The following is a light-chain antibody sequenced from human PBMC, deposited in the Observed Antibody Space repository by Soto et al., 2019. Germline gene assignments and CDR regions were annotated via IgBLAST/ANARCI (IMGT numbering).Light chain of an antibody. V-gene: IGLV2-14*01. CDR1: SSDVGGYNY. CDR3: SSYTSSSTLVV. J-gene: IGLJ1*01. CDR2: EVS. Sequence: QSALTQPASVSGSTGQSITISCTGTSSDVGGYNYVSWYQQHPVKAPKLMIYEVSNRPSGVSNRFSGAKSVNTASLTISWLPAEYEADYYCSSYTSSSTLVVFGTGTKVTFL.